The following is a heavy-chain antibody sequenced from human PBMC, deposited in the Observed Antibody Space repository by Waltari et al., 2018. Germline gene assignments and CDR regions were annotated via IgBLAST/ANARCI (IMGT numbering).Heavy chain of an antibody. J-gene: IGHJ3*02. Sequence: EVQLLESGGGLVQPGGSLRLSCAASGFTFSSYAMSWVRQAPGKGLEWVSAISGSGGSRYYADSVKGRFTISRDNSKNTLYLQMNSLRAEDTAVYYCAKDSPNSSSQGAAFDIWGQGTMVTVSS. CDR2: ISGSGGSR. V-gene: IGHV3-23*01. D-gene: IGHD6-6*01. CDR1: GFTFSSYA. CDR3: AKDSPNSSSQGAAFDI.